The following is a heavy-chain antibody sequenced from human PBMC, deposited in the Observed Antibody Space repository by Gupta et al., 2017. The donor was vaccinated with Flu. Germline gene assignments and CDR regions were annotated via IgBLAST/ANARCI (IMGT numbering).Heavy chain of an antibody. CDR1: GLTFSSYA. CDR2: ISDNVVGSA. Sequence: EVQLLESGVGLVQPGGSLSLSCAASGLTFSSYALSWVRQAQGKGLEWVSDISDNVVGSAYYADSVRGRFTISRDNSKNTRYLQTNSLRAEDTAVYYCARQPTGDGHFDYWGQGTLVSVSS. D-gene: IGHD7-27*01. J-gene: IGHJ4*02. V-gene: IGHV3-23*01. CDR3: ARQPTGDGHFDY.